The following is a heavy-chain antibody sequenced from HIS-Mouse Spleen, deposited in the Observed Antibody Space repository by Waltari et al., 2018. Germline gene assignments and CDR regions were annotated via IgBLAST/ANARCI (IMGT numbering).Heavy chain of an antibody. CDR2: INHSGRT. CDR3: ARSDIVATIDY. V-gene: IGHV4-34*01. J-gene: IGHJ4*02. Sequence: QVQLQQWGAGLLKPSETLSLTCAVYGGSFSGYYWSWIRQPPGKGLEWIGEINHSGRTNYNPSLKSRVTISVDTSKNQFSLKLSSVTAADTAVYYCARSDIVATIDYWGQGTLVTVSS. D-gene: IGHD5-12*01. CDR1: GGSFSGYY.